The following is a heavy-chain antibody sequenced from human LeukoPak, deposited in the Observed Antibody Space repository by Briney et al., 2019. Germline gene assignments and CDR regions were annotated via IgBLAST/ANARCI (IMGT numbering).Heavy chain of an antibody. D-gene: IGHD3-3*02. CDR1: GGSFSGYY. CDR2: INHSGST. CDR3: ARSSTRLPDY. J-gene: IGHJ4*02. Sequence: SETLSLTCAVYGGSFSGYYWSWIRQPPGKGLEWIGEINHSGSTNYNPSLKSRVTISVDTSKNQFSLKLSSVTTADTAVYYCARSSTRLPDYWGQGTLVTVSS. V-gene: IGHV4-34*01.